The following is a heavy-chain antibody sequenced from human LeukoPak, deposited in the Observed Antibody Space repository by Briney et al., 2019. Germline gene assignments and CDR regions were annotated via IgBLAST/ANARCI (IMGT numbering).Heavy chain of an antibody. CDR2: IYTSGST. Sequence: SETLSLTCTVSGGSISSFYWSWIRQPAGKGLEWIGRIYTSGSTNYNPSLKSRVTMLVDTSKNHFSLKLSSVTAADTAVYYCARGTTTVTRYYYYYYMDVWGKGTTVTVSS. J-gene: IGHJ6*03. CDR1: GGSISSFY. CDR3: ARGTTTVTRYYYYYYMDV. V-gene: IGHV4-4*07. D-gene: IGHD4-17*01.